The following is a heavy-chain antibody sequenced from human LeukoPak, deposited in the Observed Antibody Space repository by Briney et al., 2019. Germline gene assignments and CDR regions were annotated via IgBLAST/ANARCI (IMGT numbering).Heavy chain of an antibody. J-gene: IGHJ4*02. V-gene: IGHV1-2*02. D-gene: IGHD1-7*01. CDR3: AREDNWHYDY. CDR2: LNPSSGVT. Sequence: ASVKVSCKASGYTFNRYYMHWVRQAPGHGLEWMGWLNPSSGVTKYAQKFQGRVTMTRDTSISTAYMELSSLRSDDTAVYYCAREDNWHYDYWGQGTLVTVPS. CDR1: GYTFNRYY.